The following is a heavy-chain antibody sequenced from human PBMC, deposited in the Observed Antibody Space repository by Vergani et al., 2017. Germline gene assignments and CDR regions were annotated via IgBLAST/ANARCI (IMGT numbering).Heavy chain of an antibody. J-gene: IGHJ6*03. V-gene: IGHV4-61*02. CDR2: IHTSGST. CDR1: GGSINSHNYY. Sequence: QVQLQESGPGLVKPSQTLSLTCTVSGGSINSHNYYWSWIRQPAGKGLEWIGRIHTSGSTNYNPSLKSRVTMSEDTSKDQFSLNLTSVTAADTAVYYCARSEYSSSYDYYYYYMDVWGKGTTVTVSS. D-gene: IGHD6-6*01. CDR3: ARSEYSSSYDYYYYYMDV.